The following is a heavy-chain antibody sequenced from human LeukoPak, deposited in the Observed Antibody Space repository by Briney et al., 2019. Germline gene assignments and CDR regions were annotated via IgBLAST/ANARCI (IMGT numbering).Heavy chain of an antibody. V-gene: IGHV1-69*08. CDR1: VYIVTKYT. J-gene: IGHJ4*02. D-gene: IGHD3-22*01. CDR3: AREYFDNSAYHGFDS. Sequence: SVKVSFTASVYIVTKYTISWVRQAPGQGLEGVGRIIPIFGTANYAQKLQGRVTITADRSTGTSYMELNSLRFEDTAIYYYAREYFDNSAYHGFDSGGQGTLVTVSS. CDR2: IIPIFGTA.